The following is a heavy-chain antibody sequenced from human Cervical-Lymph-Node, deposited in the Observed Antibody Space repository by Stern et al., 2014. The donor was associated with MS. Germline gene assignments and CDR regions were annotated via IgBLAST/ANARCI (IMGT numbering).Heavy chain of an antibody. CDR3: ARDAVGSYGYFGLENWFDP. CDR1: GYTFTSYG. V-gene: IGHV1-18*04. Sequence: VQLLESGAEVKKPGASVKVSCKASGYTFTSYGISWVRQAPGQGLEWMGWISAYNGNTNYAQKLQGRVTMTTDTSTSTAYMELRSLRSDDTAVYYCARDAVGSYGYFGLENWFDPWGQGTLVTVSS. CDR2: ISAYNGNT. J-gene: IGHJ5*02. D-gene: IGHD5-18*01.